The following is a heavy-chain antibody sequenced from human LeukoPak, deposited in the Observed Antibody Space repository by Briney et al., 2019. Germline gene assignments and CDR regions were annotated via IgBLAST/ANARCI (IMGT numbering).Heavy chain of an antibody. D-gene: IGHD1-26*01. CDR2: ISWNSGSI. J-gene: IGHJ6*03. CDR1: GFTFDDYA. V-gene: IGHV3-9*01. Sequence: PGGSLRLSCAASGFTFDDYAMHWVRQAPGKGLEWVSGISWNSGSIGYADSVKGRFTISRDNAKNSLYLQMSSLRAEDTAVYYCARDQGGSYTYYYYYYMDVWGKGTTVTVSS. CDR3: ARDQGGSYTYYYYYYMDV.